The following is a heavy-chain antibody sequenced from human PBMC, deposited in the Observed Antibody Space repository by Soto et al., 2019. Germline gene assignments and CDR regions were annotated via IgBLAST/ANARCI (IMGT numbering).Heavy chain of an antibody. CDR2: IYYSGST. V-gene: IGHV4-61*08. D-gene: IGHD6-13*01. Sequence: PSETLSLTCAVSGGSISSGGYSWSWIRQPPGKGLEWIGYIYYSGSTNYNPSLKSRVTISVDTSKNQFSLKLSSVTAADTAVYYCARDSSTLYYYYGMDVWGQGTTVTV. CDR3: ARDSSTLYYYYGMDV. CDR1: GGSISSGGYS. J-gene: IGHJ6*02.